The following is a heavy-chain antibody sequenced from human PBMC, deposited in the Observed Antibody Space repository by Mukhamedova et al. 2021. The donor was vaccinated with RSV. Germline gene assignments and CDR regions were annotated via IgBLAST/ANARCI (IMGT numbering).Heavy chain of an antibody. CDR1: SYG. CDR3: AKDRGGFDP. J-gene: IGHJ5*02. V-gene: IGHV3-30*18. CDR2: ISYDGSNK. Sequence: SYGMHWVRQAPGKGLEWVAVISYDGSNKYYADSVKGRFTISSDNSKNTLYLQMNSLRAEDTAVYYCAKDRGGFDPWGQGTLVTVS.